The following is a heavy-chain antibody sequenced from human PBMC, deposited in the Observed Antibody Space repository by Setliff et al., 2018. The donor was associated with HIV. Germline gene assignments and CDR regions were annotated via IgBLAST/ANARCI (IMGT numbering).Heavy chain of an antibody. CDR1: GESFSGDY. Sequence: SETLSLTCAVYGESFSGDYWSWIRQPAGKGLEWLGEINHSGRAKYNPSLKSRASISADTSKNQFSLRLTSVTAADTAVYYCARGAPYCNHGICHLFDYLGQGNLVTGSA. D-gene: IGHD2-8*01. CDR3: ARGAPYCNHGICHLFDY. V-gene: IGHV4-34*01. J-gene: IGHJ4*01. CDR2: INHSGRA.